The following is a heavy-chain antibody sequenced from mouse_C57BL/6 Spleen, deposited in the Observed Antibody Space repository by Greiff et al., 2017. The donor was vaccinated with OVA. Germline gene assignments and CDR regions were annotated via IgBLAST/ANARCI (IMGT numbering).Heavy chain of an antibody. Sequence: QVQLQQSGAELVRPGSSVKLSCKASGYTFTSYWMDWVKQRPGQGLEWIGNIYPSDSETHYNQKFKDKATLTVDKSSSTAYMQLSSLTSEDSAVYYCARGDYDLFDYWGQGTTLTVSS. CDR3: ARGDYDLFDY. CDR1: GYTFTSYW. V-gene: IGHV1-61*01. J-gene: IGHJ2*01. D-gene: IGHD2-4*01. CDR2: IYPSDSET.